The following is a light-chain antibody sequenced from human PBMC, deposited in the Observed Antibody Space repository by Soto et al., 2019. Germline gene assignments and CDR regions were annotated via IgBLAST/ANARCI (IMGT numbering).Light chain of an antibody. CDR1: QGISNY. J-gene: IGKJ3*01. CDR2: AAS. Sequence: DIQMTQSPSSLSASVGDRVTITCRASQGISNYLAWYQQKPGKVPKLLMYAASTLQSGVPSRFSGSGSGTEFTLIISSLQPEDVATYYCQKYNSAPQTFGPGTKVDIE. CDR3: QKYNSAPQT. V-gene: IGKV1-27*01.